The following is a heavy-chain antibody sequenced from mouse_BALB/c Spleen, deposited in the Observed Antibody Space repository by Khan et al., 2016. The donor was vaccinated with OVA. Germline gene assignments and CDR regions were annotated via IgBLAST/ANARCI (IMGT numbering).Heavy chain of an antibody. V-gene: IGHV3-6*02. CDR1: DHSITSGYR. CDR2: ISYDGSN. CDR3: ARGGAVVPYWYFDV. D-gene: IGHD1-1*01. J-gene: IGHJ1*01. Sequence: EVQLQESGPGLVKPSQSLSLTCSVTDHSITSGYRWNWIRQFPGNKLEWMGYISYDGSNNYKPSLKNRISITRDTSKNQFFLKLNSVGAEDTATYYCARGGAVVPYWYFDVWGAGTTVTVSS.